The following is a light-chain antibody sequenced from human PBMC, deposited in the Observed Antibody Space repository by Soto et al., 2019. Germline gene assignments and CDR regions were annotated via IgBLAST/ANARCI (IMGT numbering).Light chain of an antibody. Sequence: QSVLTQSPSASGTPGQRVTISCSGRSSNFGSNTVSWYQHLPGAAPKLLIYSDDQRPSGVTDRFSGSKSGSTASLTISELQAEDEADYYCSSYAGSNNLVFGGGTKVTVL. CDR1: SSNFGSNT. V-gene: IGLV1-44*01. CDR3: SSYAGSNNLV. CDR2: SDD. J-gene: IGLJ2*01.